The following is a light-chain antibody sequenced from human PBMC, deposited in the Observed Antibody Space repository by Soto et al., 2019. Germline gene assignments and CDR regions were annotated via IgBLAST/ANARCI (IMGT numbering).Light chain of an antibody. CDR2: WAS. CDR1: QSVLYSSNNKNY. J-gene: IGKJ5*01. V-gene: IGKV4-1*01. CDR3: QQYYSTPPH. Sequence: DIGRTQPPDSLAVSLSERASINCKSSQSVLYSSNNKNYLAWYQQKPGQPPKLLIYWASTRESGVPDRFSGSGSGTDFTLTISSLQAEDVAVYYCQQYYSTPPHFGQSTRL.